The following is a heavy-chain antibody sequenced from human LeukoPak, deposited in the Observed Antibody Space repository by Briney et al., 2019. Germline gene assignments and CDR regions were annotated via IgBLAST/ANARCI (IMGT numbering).Heavy chain of an antibody. J-gene: IGHJ4*02. V-gene: IGHV5-51*01. CDR3: ARFWTGYSDY. CDR1: GFSFTSYW. Sequence: GESLKIFCKGSGFSFTSYWFGWVRQMPGKGLEWMGLIYPADFDTRYSPSFQGQVTISADRSISTAYLQWSSLKASDTAMYYCARFWTGYSDYWGQGTLVTVSS. D-gene: IGHD3/OR15-3a*01. CDR2: IYPADFDT.